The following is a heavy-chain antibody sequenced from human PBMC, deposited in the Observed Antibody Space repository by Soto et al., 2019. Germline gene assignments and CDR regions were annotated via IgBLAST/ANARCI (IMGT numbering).Heavy chain of an antibody. Sequence: VKVSCKASGGTFSSYAISWVRQAPGRGLEWMGGTIPIFGTANYAQKFQGRVTITADESTSTAYMELSSLRSEDTAVYYCARGYDSSGYPPSDYYGMDVWGQGTTVTVSS. CDR3: ARGYDSSGYPPSDYYGMDV. CDR2: TIPIFGTA. D-gene: IGHD3-22*01. CDR1: GGTFSSYA. V-gene: IGHV1-69*13. J-gene: IGHJ6*02.